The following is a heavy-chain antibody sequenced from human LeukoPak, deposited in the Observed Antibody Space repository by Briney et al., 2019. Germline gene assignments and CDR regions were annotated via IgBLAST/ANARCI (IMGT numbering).Heavy chain of an antibody. Sequence: KPSETLSLTCTVSGGSISSYYWSWIRQPPGKGPEWIGYIYYSGSTNYNPSLKSRVTISVDTSKNQFPLKLSSVTAADTAVYYCAREVGAFDSWGQGTLVTVSS. V-gene: IGHV4-59*01. J-gene: IGHJ4*01. CDR1: GGSISSYY. D-gene: IGHD1-26*01. CDR3: AREVGAFDS. CDR2: IYYSGST.